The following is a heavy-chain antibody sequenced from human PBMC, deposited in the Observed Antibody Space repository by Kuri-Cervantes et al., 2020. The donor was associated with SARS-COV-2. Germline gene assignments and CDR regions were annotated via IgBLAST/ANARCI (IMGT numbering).Heavy chain of an antibody. CDR2: IVPIFGTP. D-gene: IGHD6-13*01. CDR1: GYTFNSHT. J-gene: IGHJ4*02. V-gene: IGHV1-69*13. CDR3: ARDGGGAAGQESIFDY. Sequence: SVKVSCKASGYTFNSHTINWVRQAPGQGLEWMGGIVPIFGTPDYAQKFQGRVTITADTSIAYMELFSLRPDDTAVYYCARDGGGAAGQESIFDYWGQGTLVTVSS.